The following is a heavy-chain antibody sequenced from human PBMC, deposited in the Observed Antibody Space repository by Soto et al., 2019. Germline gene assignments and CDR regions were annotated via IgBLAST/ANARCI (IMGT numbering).Heavy chain of an antibody. Sequence: QVQLQQWGAGPLRPLETLSLTSGVSGGAFSCYYWAWIRQPPGKGLEWIGESNDRGSINYNPSLKSQVSNSVDTSKNHFSLNLRSVTAADTAVYNCDRESHDILAGSPWVWYFDLWGRGTRVTVSS. J-gene: IGHJ2*01. CDR2: SNDRGSI. CDR1: GGAFSCYY. V-gene: IGHV4-34*01. CDR3: DRESHDILAGSPWVWYFDL. D-gene: IGHD3-9*01.